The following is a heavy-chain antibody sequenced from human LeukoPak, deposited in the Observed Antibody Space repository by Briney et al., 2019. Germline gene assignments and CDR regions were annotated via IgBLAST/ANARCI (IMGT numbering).Heavy chain of an antibody. CDR1: GDSITLTSYY. J-gene: IGHJ5*02. D-gene: IGHD2-2*02. CDR3: ARQIRYTYDPNWFHP. CDR2: IYFSGTT. V-gene: IGHV4-39*01. Sequence: SETLSLTCSVSGDSITLTSYYWAWIRQPPGKGLEWLGSIYFSGTTNYNPSLQSRVTMSVDTSRNQFSLILSSLTATDTAVYYCARQIRYTYDPNWFHPWSQGALVTVSS.